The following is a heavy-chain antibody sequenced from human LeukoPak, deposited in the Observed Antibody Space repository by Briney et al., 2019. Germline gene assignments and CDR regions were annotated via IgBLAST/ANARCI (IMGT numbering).Heavy chain of an antibody. J-gene: IGHJ4*02. CDR2: INPNSGGT. Sequence: ASVKVSCKASGYTFAGYYMHWVRQAPGQGLEWMGWINPNSGGTNYAQKFQGRVTMTRDTSISTAYMELSRLRSDDTAVYYCARAEYDFWSGYLYYFDYWGQGTLVTVSS. D-gene: IGHD3-3*01. CDR1: GYTFAGYY. V-gene: IGHV1-2*02. CDR3: ARAEYDFWSGYLYYFDY.